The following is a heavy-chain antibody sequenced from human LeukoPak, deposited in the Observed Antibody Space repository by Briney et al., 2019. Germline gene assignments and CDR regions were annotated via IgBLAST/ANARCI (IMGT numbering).Heavy chain of an antibody. V-gene: IGHV3-23*01. CDR3: AKLKGGDAYNDAFDI. CDR1: GFTFSSYA. D-gene: IGHD5-24*01. Sequence: PGGSLRLSCVASGFTFSSYAMSWVRQAPGKGLEWVSSISGSGSSAYYVDSVKGRVTISRDNSKNTLYLQMSSLRAEDTAVYYCAKLKGGDAYNDAFDIWGQGTMVTVSS. CDR2: ISGSGSSA. J-gene: IGHJ3*02.